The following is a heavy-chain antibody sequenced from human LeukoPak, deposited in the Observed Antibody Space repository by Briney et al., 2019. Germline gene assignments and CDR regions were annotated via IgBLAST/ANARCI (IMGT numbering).Heavy chain of an antibody. CDR3: ARGSIAARPDGLFDY. Sequence: SETLSLTCTVSGGSISSYYWSWIRQPPGKGLGWIGYIYYSGSTNYNPSLKSRVTISVDTSKNQFSLKLSSVTAADTAVYYCARGSIAARPDGLFDYWGQGTLVTVSS. J-gene: IGHJ4*02. V-gene: IGHV4-59*01. D-gene: IGHD6-6*01. CDR2: IYYSGST. CDR1: GGSISSYY.